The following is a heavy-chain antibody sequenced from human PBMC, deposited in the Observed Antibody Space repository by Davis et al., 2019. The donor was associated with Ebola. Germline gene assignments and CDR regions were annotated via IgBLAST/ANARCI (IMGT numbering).Heavy chain of an antibody. CDR2: IYYSGST. CDR3: ARDCSSTSCLGAAFDI. V-gene: IGHV4-59*01. CDR1: GGSISSYY. J-gene: IGHJ3*02. Sequence: MPSETLSLTCTVSGGSISSYYWSWIRQPLGKGLEWIGYIYYSGSTNYNPSLKSRVTISVDTSKNQFSLKLSSVTAADTAVYYCARDCSSTSCLGAAFDIWGQGTMVTVSS. D-gene: IGHD2-2*01.